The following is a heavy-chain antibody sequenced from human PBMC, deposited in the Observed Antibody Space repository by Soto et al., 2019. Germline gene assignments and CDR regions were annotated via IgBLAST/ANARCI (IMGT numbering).Heavy chain of an antibody. CDR3: ARSRAASGVVPFDP. CDR2: IDPSDSHI. Sequence: PGESLKISCQGSGYIFTTYWITWVRQTPGKGLEWMGRIDPSDSHINYSPSFQGHVTISVDKSISTAYLQWSSLRASDTAMYYCARSRAASGVVPFDPWGQGTLVTVSS. V-gene: IGHV5-10-1*01. D-gene: IGHD6-13*01. J-gene: IGHJ5*02. CDR1: GYIFTTYW.